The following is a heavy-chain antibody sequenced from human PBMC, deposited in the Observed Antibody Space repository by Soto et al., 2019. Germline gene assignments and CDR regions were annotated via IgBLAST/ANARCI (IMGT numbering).Heavy chain of an antibody. J-gene: IGHJ4*02. CDR1: GYTFTSYG. D-gene: IGHD3-3*01. CDR2: ISAYNGNT. CDR3: ARALSRGLWSGEHSWWY. V-gene: IGHV1-18*01. Sequence: QVQLVQSGAEVKKPGASVKVSCKASGYTFTSYGISWVRQAPGQGLEWMGWISAYNGNTNYAQKLQGRVTMTTDTSTSTACMELRSPRSDDTAVYYCARALSRGLWSGEHSWWYWGQGTLVTVSA.